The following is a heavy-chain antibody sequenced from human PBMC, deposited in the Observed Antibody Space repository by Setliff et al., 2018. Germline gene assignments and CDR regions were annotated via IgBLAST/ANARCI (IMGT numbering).Heavy chain of an antibody. CDR2: ISGSGGST. V-gene: IGHV3-23*01. J-gene: IGHJ6*03. Sequence: HPGGSLRLSCAASGFTFGDFAMSWVRQAPGKGLEWVSAISGSGGSTYYADSVKGRFTISRDNSKNTLYLQMNSLRAEDTAVYYCAKYSSSWGGYYYYYYYMDVWGKGTTVTVSS. CDR1: GFTFGDFA. D-gene: IGHD6-13*01. CDR3: AKYSSSWGGYYYYYYYMDV.